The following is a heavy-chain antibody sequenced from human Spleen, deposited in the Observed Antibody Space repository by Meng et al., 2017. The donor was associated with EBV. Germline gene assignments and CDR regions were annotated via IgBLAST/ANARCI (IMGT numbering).Heavy chain of an antibody. CDR2: INHVGGT. D-gene: IGHD3-9*01. CDR1: GGSFSAYY. Sequence: QVQLQQWGSGLLKPSETLSLTCAVYGGSFSAYYWSWIRQPPGKGLEWIGEINHVGGTNYNPSLKSRVIMSVDTSKNQFSLRLSSVTAADAAVYYCARTLRERLFDWFWSQGTLVTVSS. CDR3: ARTLRERLFDWF. J-gene: IGHJ4*02. V-gene: IGHV4-34*01.